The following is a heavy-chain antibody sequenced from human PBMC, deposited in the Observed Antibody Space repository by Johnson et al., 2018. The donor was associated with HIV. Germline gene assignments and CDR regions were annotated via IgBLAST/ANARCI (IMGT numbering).Heavy chain of an antibody. Sequence: VQLVESGGGLVQPGGSLRLSCAASGFTFSSYDMHWVRQATGKGLEWVSAIGTAGDTYYPGSVKGRFTISRENAKNSLYLQMNSLRAGDKAVYYCARDPGSSSRGAFDIWGQGTMVTVSS. CDR3: ARDPGSSSRGAFDI. D-gene: IGHD6-13*01. J-gene: IGHJ3*02. V-gene: IGHV3-13*01. CDR1: GFTFSSYD. CDR2: IGTAGDT.